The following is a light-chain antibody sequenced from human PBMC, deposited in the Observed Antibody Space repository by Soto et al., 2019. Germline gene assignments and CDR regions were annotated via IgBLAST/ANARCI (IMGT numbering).Light chain of an antibody. CDR1: SRDGWGYNY. CDR2: EVS. J-gene: IGLJ1*01. CDR3: SSYRTGGPFV. Sequence: QSVLTQPAAVSGSPGQSIAISCTGTSRDGWGYNYVSWYQQLPGKAPKLLISEVSNRPSGVSHRFSGSKSGNTASLTISGLQAEDEADYYCSSYRTGGPFVFGTGTKVTVL. V-gene: IGLV2-14*01.